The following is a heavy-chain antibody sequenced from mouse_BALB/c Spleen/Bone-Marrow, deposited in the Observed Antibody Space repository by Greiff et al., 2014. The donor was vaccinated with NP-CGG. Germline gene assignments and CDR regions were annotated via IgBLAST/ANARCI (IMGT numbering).Heavy chain of an antibody. J-gene: IGHJ4*01. CDR2: IDPYSGGT. D-gene: IGHD2-12*01. CDR3: ARSLLRRDALDY. CDR1: GYSFTGYN. Sequence: EVQLQQSGPELAKPGASVRISCKASGYSFTGYNINWVRQSNGKSLEWIGYIDPYSGGTSYYQRFKDRATLPVDKSSSTAYMQLKSLTSEDSAVYYCARSLLRRDALDYWGQGTSVTVSS. V-gene: IGHV1S135*01.